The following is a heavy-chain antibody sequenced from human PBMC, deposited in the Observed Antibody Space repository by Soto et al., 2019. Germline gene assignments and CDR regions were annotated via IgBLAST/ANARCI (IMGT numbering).Heavy chain of an antibody. D-gene: IGHD2-15*01. V-gene: IGHV3-48*02. J-gene: IGHJ4*02. CDR2: ISSSGSTI. CDR1: GFTFSSYS. CDR3: ASLGYCSGGSCYWEPKYYFDY. Sequence: PGGSLRLSCAASGFTFSSYSMNWVRQAPGKGLEWVSYISSSGSTIYYADSVKGRFTISRDNAKNSLYLQMNSLRDEDTAVYYCASLGYCSGGSCYWEPKYYFDYWGQGTLVTVSS.